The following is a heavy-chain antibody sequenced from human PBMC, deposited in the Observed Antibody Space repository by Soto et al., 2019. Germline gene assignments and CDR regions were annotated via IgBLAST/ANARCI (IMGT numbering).Heavy chain of an antibody. Sequence: EVQMVESGGGLVQPGGSLSLSCAASGFAFSRYWMYWVRQAPGKGLEWVANINEDGSEMNYVDAVKGRFTISRDNAKTTLYLQMNSLRVEDTAVYYCASSLLRGQGTLVTVSS. CDR2: INEDGSEM. CDR3: ASSLL. V-gene: IGHV3-7*01. J-gene: IGHJ4*02. CDR1: GFAFSRYW.